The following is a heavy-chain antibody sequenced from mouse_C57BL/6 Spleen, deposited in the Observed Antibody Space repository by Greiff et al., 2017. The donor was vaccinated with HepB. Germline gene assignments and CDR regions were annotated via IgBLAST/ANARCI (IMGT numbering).Heavy chain of an antibody. D-gene: IGHD4-1*01. CDR1: GFTFSDYY. CDR3: AREDGWDGFDY. CDR2: INYDGSST. V-gene: IGHV5-16*01. Sequence: EVKLMESEGGLVQPGSSMKLSCTASGFTFSDYYMAWVRQVPEKGLEWVANINYDGSSTYYLDSLKSRFIISRDNAKNILYLQMSSLKSEDTATYYCAREDGWDGFDYWGQGTTLTVSS. J-gene: IGHJ2*01.